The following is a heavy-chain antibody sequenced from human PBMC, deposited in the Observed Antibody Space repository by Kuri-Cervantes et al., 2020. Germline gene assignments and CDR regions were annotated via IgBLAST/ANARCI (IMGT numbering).Heavy chain of an antibody. CDR3: AKSQQLGPFFYYYYMDV. CDR2: ISSSSSYI. V-gene: IGHV3-21*04. Sequence: GESLKISCAASGFTFSSYSMNWVRQAPGKGLEWVSSISSSSSYIYYADSVKGRFTISRDNSKSTLYLQMNSLRAEDTAVYYCAKSQQLGPFFYYYYMDVWGKGTSVTVSS. CDR1: GFTFSSYS. D-gene: IGHD6-6*01. J-gene: IGHJ6*03.